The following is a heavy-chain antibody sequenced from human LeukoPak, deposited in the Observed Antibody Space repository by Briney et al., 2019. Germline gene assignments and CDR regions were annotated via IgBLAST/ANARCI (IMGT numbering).Heavy chain of an antibody. Sequence: ASGKVSCKASGYRFTSYDINWVRQGTGQGQGWMGWMNTNSGNTGYPHTFQGRVTITRNTSISTAYMELSSLRSEDTAVYYCARGPVVGVWYYYYMDVWGKGTTVTVSS. CDR1: GYRFTSYD. V-gene: IGHV1-8*03. J-gene: IGHJ6*03. CDR2: MNTNSGNT. D-gene: IGHD1-26*01. CDR3: ARGPVVGVWYYYYMDV.